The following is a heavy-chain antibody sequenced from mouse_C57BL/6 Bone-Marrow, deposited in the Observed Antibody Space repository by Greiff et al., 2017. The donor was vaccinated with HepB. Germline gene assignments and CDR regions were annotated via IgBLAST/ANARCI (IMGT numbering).Heavy chain of an antibody. CDR2: IDPSDSYT. CDR1: GYTFTSYW. D-gene: IGHD1-1*01. Sequence: QVQLLQPGAELVKPGASVKLSCKASGYTFTSYWMQWVKQRPGQGLEWIGEIDPSDSYTNYNQKFKGKATLTVDTSSSTAYMQLSSLTSEDSAVYYCARERNYGLYAMDYWGQGTSVTVSS. V-gene: IGHV1-50*01. J-gene: IGHJ4*01. CDR3: ARERNYGLYAMDY.